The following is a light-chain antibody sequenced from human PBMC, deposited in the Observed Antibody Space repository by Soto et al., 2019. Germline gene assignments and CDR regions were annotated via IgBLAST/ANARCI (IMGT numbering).Light chain of an antibody. CDR1: SSDVGAYKY. V-gene: IGLV2-14*01. CDR3: SSYTSSPTLV. Sequence: QSALTQPASVSGSPGQSITISCTGTSSDVGAYKYVSWYQQHPGKAPKLMIYEVSNRPSGVSTRFSGSKSGNTASLTISGLQAEDEADYYCSSYTSSPTLVFGGGTELTVL. CDR2: EVS. J-gene: IGLJ3*02.